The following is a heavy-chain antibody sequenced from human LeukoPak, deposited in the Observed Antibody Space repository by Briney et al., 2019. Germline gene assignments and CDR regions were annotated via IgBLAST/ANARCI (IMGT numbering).Heavy chain of an antibody. CDR2: INRDGSET. CDR3: ARVLRFLEWLAFDI. CDR1: GFTFNSYW. Sequence: PGGSLRLSCAASGFTFNSYWMSWVRQAPGKGLEWVANINRDGSETYYVDSVKGRFTISRDNAKSSLYLQMNSLRVDDTAVYYCARVLRFLEWLAFDIWGQGTMVTVSS. V-gene: IGHV3-7*01. D-gene: IGHD3-3*01. J-gene: IGHJ3*02.